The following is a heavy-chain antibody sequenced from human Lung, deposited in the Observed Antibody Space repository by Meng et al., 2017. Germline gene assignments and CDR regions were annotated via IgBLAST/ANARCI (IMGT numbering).Heavy chain of an antibody. Sequence: QVQRQQWGEGLLKTSETLALTCVVSGGSFSDYYWSWIRKPPGKGLEWIGEINHSGSTNYNPSLESRATISVDTSQNNLSLKLSSVTAADSAVYYCARGPTTMAHDFNYWGQGTLVTVSS. CDR3: ARGPTTMAHDFNY. CDR1: GGSFSDYY. CDR2: INHSGST. D-gene: IGHD4-11*01. J-gene: IGHJ4*02. V-gene: IGHV4-34*01.